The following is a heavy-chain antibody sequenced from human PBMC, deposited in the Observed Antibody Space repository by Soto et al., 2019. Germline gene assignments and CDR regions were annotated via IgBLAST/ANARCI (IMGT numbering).Heavy chain of an antibody. D-gene: IGHD5-18*01. Sequence: VQLVESGGGLVQPGGSLRLSCAGSGFTVTDNHMTWVRQAPGRGPEWVSTIYYNGNTFHADSVWGRFTISRDTSKNMLYLQMNSLSAEDPAVYCCATGGDTAKDGYWGQGTLVTVSS. CDR3: ATGGDTAKDGY. CDR1: GFTVTDNH. V-gene: IGHV3-53*01. CDR2: IYYNGNT. J-gene: IGHJ4*02.